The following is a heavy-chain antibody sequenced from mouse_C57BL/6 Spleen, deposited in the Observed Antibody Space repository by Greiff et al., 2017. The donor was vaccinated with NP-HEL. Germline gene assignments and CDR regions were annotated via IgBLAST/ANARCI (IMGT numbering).Heavy chain of an antibody. D-gene: IGHD2-4*01. Sequence: VKLQESGAELVRPGTSVKVSCKASGYAFTNYLIEWVKQRPGQGLEWIGVINPGSGGTNYNEKFKGKATLTADKSSSTAYMQLSSLTSEDSAVYCGARRVITKAMDYWGQGTSVTVSS. CDR3: ARRVITKAMDY. CDR2: INPGSGGT. J-gene: IGHJ4*01. V-gene: IGHV1-54*01. CDR1: GYAFTNYL.